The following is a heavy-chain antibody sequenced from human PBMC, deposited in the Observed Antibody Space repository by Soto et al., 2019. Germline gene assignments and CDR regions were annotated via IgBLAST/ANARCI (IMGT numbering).Heavy chain of an antibody. V-gene: IGHV4-34*01. J-gene: IGHJ6*02. Sequence: SETLSLTCAVYGGSFSGYYWSWIRQPPGKGLEWIGEINHSGSTNYNPSLKSRVTISVDTSKNQFSLKLSSVTAADTAVYYCASDYGDYAGLYYYYYGMDVWGQGTTVTVSS. CDR2: INHSGST. CDR3: ASDYGDYAGLYYYYYGMDV. D-gene: IGHD4-17*01. CDR1: GGSFSGYY.